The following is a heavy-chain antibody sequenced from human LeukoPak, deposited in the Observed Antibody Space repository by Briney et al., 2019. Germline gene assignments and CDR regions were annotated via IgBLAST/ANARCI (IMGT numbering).Heavy chain of an antibody. CDR2: ISSSSSYI. D-gene: IGHD2-2*01. CDR3: ARGTYCSSTSCPFDY. Sequence: AGTLRLSCAASGFTFSSYSMNWVRQAPGKGLEWVSSISSSSSYIYYADSVKGRLTISRDNAKNSLYLQMNSLTAEDTAVYYCARGTYCSSTSCPFDYWGQGTLVTVSS. J-gene: IGHJ4*02. CDR1: GFTFSSYS. V-gene: IGHV3-21*01.